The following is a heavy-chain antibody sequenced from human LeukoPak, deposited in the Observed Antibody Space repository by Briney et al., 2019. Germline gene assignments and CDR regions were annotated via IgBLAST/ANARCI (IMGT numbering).Heavy chain of an antibody. CDR3: AGPVVTTDNAFDI. CDR2: IWYDGSNK. V-gene: IGHV3-33*01. Sequence: PGRSLRLSCAASGFTFSSYGMHWVRQAPGKGLEWVAVIWYDGSNKYYADSVKGRFTISRDNSKNTLYLQMNSLRAEDTAVYYRAGPVVTTDNAFDIWGQGTMVTVSS. D-gene: IGHD4-23*01. J-gene: IGHJ3*02. CDR1: GFTFSSYG.